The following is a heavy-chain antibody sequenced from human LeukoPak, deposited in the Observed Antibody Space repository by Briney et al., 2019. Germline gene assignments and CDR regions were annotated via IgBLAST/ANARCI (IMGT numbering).Heavy chain of an antibody. V-gene: IGHV3-30*04. CDR1: GFTFSSYA. CDR2: ISYDGSNK. Sequence: GGSLRLSCAASGFTFSSYAMHWVRQAPGKGLEWVAVISYDGSNKYYADSVKGRFTISRDNSKNTLYLQMNSLRAEDTAVYYCAKDDLIRYYDFWSGHGGDYWGQGTLVTVSS. J-gene: IGHJ4*02. CDR3: AKDDLIRYYDFWSGHGGDY. D-gene: IGHD3-3*01.